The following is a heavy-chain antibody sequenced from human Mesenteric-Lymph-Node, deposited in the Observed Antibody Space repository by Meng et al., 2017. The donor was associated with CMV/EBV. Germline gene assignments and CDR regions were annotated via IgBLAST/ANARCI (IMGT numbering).Heavy chain of an antibody. D-gene: IGHD2-2*01. Sequence: TFPTYYMHCVRQAPGPGREWLGEINPVGGTNFAQKFQGRVTMSRDTSTTTFYMEVSSLRFEDTAVYYCATGRSCSSTSCSHGRNYWGQGTLVTVSS. CDR2: INPVGGT. CDR3: ATGRSCSSTSCSHGRNY. V-gene: IGHV1-46*01. J-gene: IGHJ4*02. CDR1: TFPTYY.